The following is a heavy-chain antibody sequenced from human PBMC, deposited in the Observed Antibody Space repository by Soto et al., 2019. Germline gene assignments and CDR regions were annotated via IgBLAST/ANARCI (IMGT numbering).Heavy chain of an antibody. D-gene: IGHD2-15*01. V-gene: IGHV3-64*02. CDR2: ISRSGDRT. J-gene: IGHJ4*02. CDR3: ARARCSSGQCYYFDY. Sequence: EVQLVESGEGLVQPGGSLRLSCAASGFTFSSYNIDWIRQAPGKGLEFVSAISRSGDRTYYADSVKGRFTITRDNSKNTVWLQMGSLRAEDMAVYYCARARCSSGQCYYFDYWGRGALVSVSS. CDR1: GFTFSSYN.